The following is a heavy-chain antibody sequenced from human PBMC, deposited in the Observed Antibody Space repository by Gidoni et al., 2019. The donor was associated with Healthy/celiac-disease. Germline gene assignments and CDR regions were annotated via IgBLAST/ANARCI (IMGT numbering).Heavy chain of an antibody. D-gene: IGHD6-19*01. Sequence: EVQLVESGGGLVQPGGSLRLSCSASGFTFSSYAMHWVRQAPGKGLEYVSAISSNGGSTYYADSVKGRFTISRDNSKNTLYLQMSSLRAEDTAVYYCVKDRRSSSWTYSSGWPHDYWGQGTLVTVSS. J-gene: IGHJ4*02. CDR2: ISSNGGST. V-gene: IGHV3-64D*06. CDR3: VKDRRSSSWTYSSGWPHDY. CDR1: GFTFSSYA.